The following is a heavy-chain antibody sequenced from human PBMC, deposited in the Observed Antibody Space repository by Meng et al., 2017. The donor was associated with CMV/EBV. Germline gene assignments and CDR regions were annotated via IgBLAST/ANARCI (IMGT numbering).Heavy chain of an antibody. CDR2: IYYSGST. Sequence: GSLRLSCTVSGGSISSYYWSWIRQPPGKGLEWIGYIYYSGSTNYNPSLKSRVTISVDTSKNQFSLKLSSVTAADTAVYYCARDMTGFDYWAQGTLVTVSS. CDR3: ARDMTGFDY. D-gene: IGHD1-14*01. V-gene: IGHV4-59*01. J-gene: IGHJ4*02. CDR1: GGSISSYY.